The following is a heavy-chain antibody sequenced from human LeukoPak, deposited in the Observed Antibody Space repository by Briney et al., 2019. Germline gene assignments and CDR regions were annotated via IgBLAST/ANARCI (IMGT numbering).Heavy chain of an antibody. CDR2: INPNSGGT. CDR1: GYTFTGYY. CDR3: ARFQDIVVVPAALFAFDI. Sequence: ASVKVSCKASGYTFTGYYMHWVRQAPGQGLEWMGWINPNSGGTNYAQKFQDRVTMTRDTSISTAYMELSRLRSDDTAVYYCARFQDIVVVPAALFAFDIWGQGTMVTVSS. V-gene: IGHV1-2*02. D-gene: IGHD2-2*01. J-gene: IGHJ3*02.